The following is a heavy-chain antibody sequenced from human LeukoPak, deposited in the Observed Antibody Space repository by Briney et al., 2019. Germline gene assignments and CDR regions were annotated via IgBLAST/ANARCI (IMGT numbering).Heavy chain of an antibody. CDR1: GFTFSNYA. Sequence: GGSLRLSCAASGFTFSNYAFHWVRQTPGKGLEWVSAISGNGVDTYYADSVQGRFTISRDNSKDTLYLHMNSLRAEDTALYYCAKEGQTVAGNGYFDYWGQGTLVTVSS. CDR2: ISGNGVDT. CDR3: AKEGQTVAGNGYFDY. J-gene: IGHJ4*02. V-gene: IGHV3-23*01. D-gene: IGHD6-19*01.